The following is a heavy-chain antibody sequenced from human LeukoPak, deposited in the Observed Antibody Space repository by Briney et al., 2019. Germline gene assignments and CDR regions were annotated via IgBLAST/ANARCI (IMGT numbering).Heavy chain of an antibody. V-gene: IGHV3-30*02. D-gene: IGHD2-21*02. CDR2: IRYDASYK. CDR1: GFTFSSYG. Sequence: GGSLRLSCAASGFTFSSYGMHWVRQAPGKGLEWVALIRYDASYKYYADTVKGRFTISRDNSKNTLYLQMNSLRAEDTAVYYCAKDASGAYCGGDCYYYFDYWGQGTLVTVSS. CDR3: AKDASGAYCGGDCYYYFDY. J-gene: IGHJ4*02.